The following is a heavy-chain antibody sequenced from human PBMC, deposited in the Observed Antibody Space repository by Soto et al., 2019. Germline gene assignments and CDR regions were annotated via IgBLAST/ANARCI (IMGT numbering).Heavy chain of an antibody. CDR1: GYTLTELS. D-gene: IGHD2-2*01. CDR2: FDPEDGET. V-gene: IGHV1-24*01. Sequence: GASVKVSCKVSGYTLTELSMHWVRQAPGKGLEWMGGFDPEDGETIYAQKFQGRVTMTEDTSTDTAYMELSSLRSEDTAVYYCAGPVQVPADIYYYYYGMDVWGQGTTVTVSS. J-gene: IGHJ6*02. CDR3: AGPVQVPADIYYYYYGMDV.